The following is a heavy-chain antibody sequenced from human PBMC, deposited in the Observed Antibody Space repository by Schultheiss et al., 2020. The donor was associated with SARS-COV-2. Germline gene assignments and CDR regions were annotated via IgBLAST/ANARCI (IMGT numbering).Heavy chain of an antibody. J-gene: IGHJ4*02. D-gene: IGHD5-24*01. Sequence: SETLSLTCTVSGGSISSGDYYWSWIRQPPGKGLEWIGYIYYSGSTYYNPSLKSRVTISVDTSKNQFSLKLSSVTAADTAVYYCARSRDGYNYLGDYWGQGTLVTVSS. V-gene: IGHV4-30-4*01. CDR2: IYYSGST. CDR3: ARSRDGYNYLGDY. CDR1: GGSISSGDYY.